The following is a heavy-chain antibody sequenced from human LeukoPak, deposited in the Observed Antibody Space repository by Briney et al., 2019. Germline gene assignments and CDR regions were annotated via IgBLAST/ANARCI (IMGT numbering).Heavy chain of an antibody. CDR3: ARDEDTAMVKRFDY. CDR2: ISAYNGNT. D-gene: IGHD5-18*01. V-gene: IGHV1-18*01. CDR1: GYTFTSYG. J-gene: IGHJ4*02. Sequence: VASVKVSCKASGYTFTSYGISWVRQAPGQGLEWMGWISAYNGNTNYAQKLQGRVTMTTDTSTSTAYMELRSLRSDDTAVYYCARDEDTAMVKRFDYWGQGTLVTVSS.